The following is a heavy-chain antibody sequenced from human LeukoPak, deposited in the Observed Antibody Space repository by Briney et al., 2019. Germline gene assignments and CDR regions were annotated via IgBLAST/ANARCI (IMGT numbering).Heavy chain of an antibody. J-gene: IGHJ6*03. V-gene: IGHV4-39*07. CDR1: GGSISSSSYY. CDR3: AREYYDILTGYYKPRYYYYYMDV. CDR2: IYYSGST. Sequence: PSETLSLTCTLSGGSISSSSYYWGWIRQPPGKGLEWVGSIYYSGSTYYNPSLKSRVTISVHTSKIQFSLKLSAVTAADTAVYYCAREYYDILTGYYKPRYYYYYMDVWGKGTTVTVSS. D-gene: IGHD3-9*01.